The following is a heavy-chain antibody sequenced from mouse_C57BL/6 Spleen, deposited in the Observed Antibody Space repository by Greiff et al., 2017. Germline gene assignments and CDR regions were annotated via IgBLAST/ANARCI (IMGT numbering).Heavy chain of an antibody. D-gene: IGHD2-1*01. V-gene: IGHV1-64*01. CDR1: GYTFTSYW. CDR2: IHPNSGST. Sequence: QVQLQQPGAELVKPGASVKLSCKASGYTFTSYWMHWVKQRPGQGLEWIGMIHPNSGSTNYNEKFKSKATLTVDKSSSTAYMQLSSLTSEDSAVYYCARTFYYVYAWFAYWGQGTMVTVSA. J-gene: IGHJ3*01. CDR3: ARTFYYVYAWFAY.